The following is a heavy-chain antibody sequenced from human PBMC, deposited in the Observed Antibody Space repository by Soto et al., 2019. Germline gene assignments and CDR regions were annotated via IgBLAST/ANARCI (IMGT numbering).Heavy chain of an antibody. CDR2: MNPNSGNT. Sequence: QVQLVQSGAEVKKPGASVKVSCKASGNTFTSYDINWVRQATGQGLEYLGWMNPNSGNTAYVQKFQGRVTMTWETSMTTAYMELSGLRSEDTAVYFCARGVKYGAYSRWFDPWGQGTLVTVSS. J-gene: IGHJ5*02. CDR1: GNTFTSYD. CDR3: ARGVKYGAYSRWFDP. D-gene: IGHD4-17*01. V-gene: IGHV1-8*01.